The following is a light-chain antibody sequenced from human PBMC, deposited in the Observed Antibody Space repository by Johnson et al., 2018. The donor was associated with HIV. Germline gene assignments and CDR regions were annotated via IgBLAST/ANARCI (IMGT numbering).Light chain of an antibody. CDR2: ENN. Sequence: QSVLTQPPSVSAAPGQKVTISCSGSRSNIGNNYVSWYQQLPGTAPKLLIYENNKRPSGIPDRFSGSKSGTSATLGITGLQTGDEADYYCGTWDSSLISNVFGPGTKVTVL. V-gene: IGLV1-51*02. CDR3: GTWDSSLISNV. CDR1: RSNIGNNY. J-gene: IGLJ1*01.